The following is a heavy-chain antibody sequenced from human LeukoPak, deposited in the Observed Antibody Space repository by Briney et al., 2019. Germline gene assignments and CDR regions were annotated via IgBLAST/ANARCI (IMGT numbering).Heavy chain of an antibody. D-gene: IGHD5-18*01. CDR1: GYSFTSYW. Sequence: GESLQISCKGSGYSFTSYWIGWVRQMPGKGLEWMGIIYPGDSDTRYSPSFQGQVTISADKTISTAYLQWSSLKASDTAMYYCARLSHTAMIFYFDYWGQGTLVTVSS. J-gene: IGHJ4*02. CDR2: IYPGDSDT. CDR3: ARLSHTAMIFYFDY. V-gene: IGHV5-51*01.